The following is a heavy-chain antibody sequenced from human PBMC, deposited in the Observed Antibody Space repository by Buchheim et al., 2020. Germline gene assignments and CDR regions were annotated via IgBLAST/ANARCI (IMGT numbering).Heavy chain of an antibody. D-gene: IGHD6-25*01. CDR3: ARDRAAEDYFDY. CDR1: GFTFSTFS. Sequence: EVQLVESGGGLVQPGGSLRLSCAASGFTFSTFSMNWVRQAPGKGLEWVSYIGTGSTIYYADSVKGRFTISRDNAKTTLYLQMNGLRDEDTAVYYCARDRAAEDYFDYWGQGTL. V-gene: IGHV3-48*02. CDR2: IGTGSTI. J-gene: IGHJ4*02.